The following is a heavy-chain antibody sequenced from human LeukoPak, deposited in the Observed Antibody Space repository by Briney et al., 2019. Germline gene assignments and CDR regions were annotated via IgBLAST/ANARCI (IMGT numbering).Heavy chain of an antibody. CDR3: ARESLRYYQDTSGSEYYFDL. D-gene: IGHD3-22*01. Sequence: GGSLTLSCEASGFTFNAYWMDWVRQAPGKGLEWVATMKEDGGEVYYVDSVKGRFTISRDNAKKLLYLQMDSLRVEDTAVYYCARESLRYYQDTSGSEYYFDLWGPGTLVTVSS. J-gene: IGHJ4*02. CDR1: GFTFNAYW. V-gene: IGHV3-7*01. CDR2: MKEDGGEV.